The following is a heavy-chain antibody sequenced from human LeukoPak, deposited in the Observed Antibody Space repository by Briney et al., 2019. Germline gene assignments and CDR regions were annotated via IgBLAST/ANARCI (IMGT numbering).Heavy chain of an antibody. J-gene: IGHJ4*02. CDR2: IYYSGST. D-gene: IGHD3-22*01. Sequence: PSETLSLTCTVSGGSISSYYWSWIRQPPGKRLEWIGHIYYSGSTNYNPSLKSRVTISVDTSKNQFSLKLRSVTAADTAVYYCARALERYYYDSSGYYAHFDYWGQGTLVTVSS. V-gene: IGHV4-59*12. CDR3: ARALERYYYDSSGYYAHFDY. CDR1: GGSISSYY.